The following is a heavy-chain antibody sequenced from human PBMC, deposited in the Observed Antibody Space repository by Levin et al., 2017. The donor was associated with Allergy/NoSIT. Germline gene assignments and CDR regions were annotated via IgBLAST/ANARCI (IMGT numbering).Heavy chain of an antibody. CDR2: IYWDDDK. D-gene: IGHD6-19*01. J-gene: IGHJ3*02. CDR3: AHRRDPDGSGWYVDAFDI. V-gene: IGHV2-5*02. Sequence: SGPTLVKPTQTLTLTCTFSGFSLSTSGVGVGWIRQPPGKALEWLALIYWDDDKRYSPSLKSRLTITKDTSKNQVVLTMTNMDPVDTATYYCAHRRDPDGSGWYVDAFDIWGQGTMVTVSS. CDR1: GFSLSTSGVG.